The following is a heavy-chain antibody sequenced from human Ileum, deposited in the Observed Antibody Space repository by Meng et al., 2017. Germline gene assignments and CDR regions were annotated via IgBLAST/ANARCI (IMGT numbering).Heavy chain of an antibody. CDR1: GGSVNDDY. D-gene: IGHD1-26*01. J-gene: IGHJ4*02. CDR3: VRGPARETHDFDY. CDR2: IHHSGRT. V-gene: IGHV4-34*01. Sequence: QRGAGLLKPPASRSLTCALFGGSVNDDYWSWVRQSPGKGLEWIGQIHHSGRTNYKSSLERRVTISVDTSKSQFSLKLTSVSAADTAMYYCVRGPARETHDFDYWGQGALVTVSS.